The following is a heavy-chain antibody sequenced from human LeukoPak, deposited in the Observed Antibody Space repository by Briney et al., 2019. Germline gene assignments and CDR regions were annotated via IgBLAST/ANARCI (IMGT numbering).Heavy chain of an antibody. CDR3: ARESAYSSGWNFDY. D-gene: IGHD6-19*01. V-gene: IGHV3-30*01. CDR1: GFTFSNLA. Sequence: GGSLRLSCAASGFTFSNLAMHWVRQAPGKGLEWVAVISYNGGNKFYADSVKGRSTISRDNSQNMVYLQMNSLRAEDTAVYYCARESAYSSGWNFDYWGQGTLVTVSS. CDR2: ISYNGGNK. J-gene: IGHJ4*02.